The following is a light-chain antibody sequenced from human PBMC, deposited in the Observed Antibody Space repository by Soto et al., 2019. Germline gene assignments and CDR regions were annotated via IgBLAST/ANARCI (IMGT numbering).Light chain of an antibody. V-gene: IGKV1-33*01. Sequence: DIQLTQSQYSLSASVGERVTLTCQASQDISNYLNWDQQKPGKAPKLLIYDASNLETGVPSRFSGSGSGTDFTFTISSLQPEDIATYYCQQYDNLPGFGPGTKVDI. J-gene: IGKJ3*01. CDR1: QDISNY. CDR2: DAS. CDR3: QQYDNLPG.